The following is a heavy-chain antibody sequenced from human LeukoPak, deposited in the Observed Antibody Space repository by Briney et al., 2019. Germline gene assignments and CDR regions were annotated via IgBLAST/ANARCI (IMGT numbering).Heavy chain of an antibody. V-gene: IGHV3-23*01. CDR2: ISGSGGST. Sequence: GGSLRLSCAASGFTFSSYAMGWVRQAPGKGLEWVSAISGSGGSTYYADSVKGRFTISRDNSKNTLYLQMNSLRAEDTAVYYCAKDLNWGSGYFDYWGQGTLVTVSS. D-gene: IGHD7-27*01. CDR3: AKDLNWGSGYFDY. CDR1: GFTFSSYA. J-gene: IGHJ4*02.